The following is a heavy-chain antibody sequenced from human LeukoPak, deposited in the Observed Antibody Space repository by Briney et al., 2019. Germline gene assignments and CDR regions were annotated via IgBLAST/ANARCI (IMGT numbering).Heavy chain of an antibody. D-gene: IGHD1-26*01. J-gene: IGHJ4*02. Sequence: PGGSLRLSCAASGFTFSDYYMSWVRQAPGKGLEWVSAISGSGGSTYYADSVKGRFTISRDNSKNTLYLQMNSLRAEDTAVYYCAKDTSDSGSYLIQPPFDYWGQGTLVTVSS. CDR1: GFTFSDYY. CDR2: ISGSGGST. CDR3: AKDTSDSGSYLIQPPFDY. V-gene: IGHV3-23*01.